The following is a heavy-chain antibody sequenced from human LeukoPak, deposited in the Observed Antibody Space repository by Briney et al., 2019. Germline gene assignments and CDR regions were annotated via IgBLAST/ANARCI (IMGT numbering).Heavy chain of an antibody. J-gene: IGHJ4*02. CDR2: ISWNSGSI. Sequence: GGSLRLSCAASGFTFDDYAMHWVRQAPGKGLEWVSGISWNSGSIGYADSVKGRFTISRDNAKNSLYLQMNSLRAEDMALYYCARGTPVERDCSGGSCYDYFDYWGQGTLVTVSS. V-gene: IGHV3-9*03. D-gene: IGHD2-15*01. CDR3: ARGTPVERDCSGGSCYDYFDY. CDR1: GFTFDDYA.